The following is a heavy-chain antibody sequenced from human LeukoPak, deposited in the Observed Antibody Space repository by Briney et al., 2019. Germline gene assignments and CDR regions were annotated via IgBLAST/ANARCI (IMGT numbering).Heavy chain of an antibody. Sequence: GGSLRLSCAASGFTFSSYEMNWVRQAPGKGLEWVSAISGSGDSTYYADSVKGRFTISRDNSKNTLYLQMNSLRAEDTAIYYCAKLSPTTLYDSRGWFDPWGQGTLVTVSS. CDR2: ISGSGDST. J-gene: IGHJ5*02. CDR3: AKLSPTTLYDSRGWFDP. D-gene: IGHD3-3*01. V-gene: IGHV3-23*01. CDR1: GFTFSSYE.